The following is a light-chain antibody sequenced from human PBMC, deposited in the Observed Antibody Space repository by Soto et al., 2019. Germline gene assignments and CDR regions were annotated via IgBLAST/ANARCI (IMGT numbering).Light chain of an antibody. Sequence: DIQMTQSPSSLSASVGDRVTITCRASHTITRYLNWYQQKSGQAPTLLINAASTLRSGVPSRVTGGGSVTDLTLNIDSFQAEDFATNYCQQSYNSPFNFGPAAKVD. V-gene: IGKV1-39*01. CDR1: HTITRY. J-gene: IGKJ3*01. CDR2: AAS. CDR3: QQSYNSPFN.